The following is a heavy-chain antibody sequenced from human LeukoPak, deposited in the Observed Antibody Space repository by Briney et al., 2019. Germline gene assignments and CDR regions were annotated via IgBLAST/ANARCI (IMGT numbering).Heavy chain of an antibody. CDR2: ISSSSSTI. D-gene: IGHD3-3*01. CDR1: GFSCSSCS. V-gene: IGHV3-48*02. J-gene: IGHJ3*02. Sequence: AAGSLRLSCSASGFSCSSCSMDWVGQAPGKGLEGVSYISSSSSTIYYADSVKVRFTISRDNAKNSLYLQMNSLRDEDAAVYYCARDGSLWSDGAFDIWGQGTMVTVSS. CDR3: ARDGSLWSDGAFDI.